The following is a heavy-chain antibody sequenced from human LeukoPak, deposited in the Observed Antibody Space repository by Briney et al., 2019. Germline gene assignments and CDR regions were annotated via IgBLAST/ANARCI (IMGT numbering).Heavy chain of an antibody. D-gene: IGHD3-16*01. Sequence: GGSLRLSCAASGFSLSSFWMSWVRQAPGRGLEWVANINQDGSEKNYVDSVKGRFIISRDNAKNSLYLQMSGLRAEDTAVYYCARSSWGSSTNSWGQGTLVIVSS. J-gene: IGHJ4*02. CDR2: INQDGSEK. CDR3: ARSSWGSSTNS. CDR1: GFSLSSFW. V-gene: IGHV3-7*01.